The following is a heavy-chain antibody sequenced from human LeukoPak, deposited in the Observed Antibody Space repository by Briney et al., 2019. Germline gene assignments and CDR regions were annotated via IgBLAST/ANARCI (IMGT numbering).Heavy chain of an antibody. J-gene: IGHJ5*02. Sequence: ASVKVSCKASGYTFTGYHIHWVRQAPGQGLEWMGWVYPNSGGTNYAQKFQGRVTMTRDTSISTAYIELSSLRSDDTAVYYCARGYCTGGSCSGAWFDPWGQGTLVTVSS. V-gene: IGHV1-2*02. CDR2: VYPNSGGT. CDR3: ARGYCTGGSCSGAWFDP. CDR1: GYTFTGYH. D-gene: IGHD2-15*01.